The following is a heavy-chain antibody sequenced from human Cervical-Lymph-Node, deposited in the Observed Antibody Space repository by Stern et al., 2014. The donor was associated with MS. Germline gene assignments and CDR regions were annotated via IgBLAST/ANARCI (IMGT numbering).Heavy chain of an antibody. Sequence: QVQLVESGPGLVKPSETLSLTCTVSGGSISSYYWRWIRQPPGKGLEWIGYIYYSGSTNYNPSLKSRVTISVDTSKNQFSLKLSSVTAADTAVYYCAREALAAGGLDYWGQGTLVTVSS. D-gene: IGHD6-13*01. CDR1: GGSISSYY. V-gene: IGHV4-59*01. J-gene: IGHJ4*02. CDR2: IYYSGST. CDR3: AREALAAGGLDY.